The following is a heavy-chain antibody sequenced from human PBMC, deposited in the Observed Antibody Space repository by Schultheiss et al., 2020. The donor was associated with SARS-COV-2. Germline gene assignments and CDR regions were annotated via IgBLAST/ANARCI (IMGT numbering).Heavy chain of an antibody. D-gene: IGHD2-15*01. CDR2: IKQDGSEK. V-gene: IGHV3-7*02. J-gene: IGHJ6*03. CDR1: GFTFSSYS. CDR3: ARGSRLRSVYYYYYMDV. Sequence: ETLSLTCAASGFTFSSYSMNWVRQAPGKGLEWVANIKQDGSEKYYVDSVKGRFTISRDNAKNSLYLQMNSLRAEDTAVYYCARGSRLRSVYYYYYMDVWGKGTTVTVSS.